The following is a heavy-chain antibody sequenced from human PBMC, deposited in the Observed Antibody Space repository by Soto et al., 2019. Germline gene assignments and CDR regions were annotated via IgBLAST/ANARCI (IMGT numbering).Heavy chain of an antibody. CDR2: ISGSGGST. V-gene: IGHV3-23*01. Sequence: GGALRLSCAASGFTFSSYAMSWVRQAPGKGLEWVSAISGSGGSTYYADSVKGRFTISRDNSKNTLYLQMNSLRAEDTAVYYCAKGLGSTLGYYFDYWGQGTLVPVSS. CDR1: GFTFSSYA. D-gene: IGHD2-2*01. CDR3: AKGLGSTLGYYFDY. J-gene: IGHJ4*02.